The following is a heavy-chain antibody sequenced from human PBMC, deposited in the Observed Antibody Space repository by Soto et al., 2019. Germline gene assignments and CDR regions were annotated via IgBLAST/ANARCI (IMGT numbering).Heavy chain of an antibody. CDR2: ISGSGSTT. CDR3: AKDRSRSYGSRYPPGSSDS. Sequence: GGSLRLSCPATGFTFSTCAMNWVRQAPGKGLEGVSTISGSGSTTYYADSVKGRFTISRDNFKNTLYLQMNSLRVVDTAVYYFAKDRSRSYGSRYPPGSSDSWGQAPLVTVSS. CDR1: GFTFSTCA. V-gene: IGHV3-23*01. J-gene: IGHJ4*02. D-gene: IGHD5-18*01.